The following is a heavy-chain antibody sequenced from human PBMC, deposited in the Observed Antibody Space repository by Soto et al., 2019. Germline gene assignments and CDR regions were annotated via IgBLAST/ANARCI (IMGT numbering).Heavy chain of an antibody. CDR3: ARGAGGSGSYYHNGYYFDY. V-gene: IGHV1-18*01. J-gene: IGHJ4*02. CDR2: ISAYNGNT. Sequence: EASVKVSCKASGYTFTSYGISWVRQAPGQGLEWMGWISAYNGNTNYAQKLQGRVTMTTDTSTSTAYMELRSLRSDDTAVYYCARGAGGSGSYYHNGYYFDYWGQGTLVTVSS. CDR1: GYTFTSYG. D-gene: IGHD3-10*01.